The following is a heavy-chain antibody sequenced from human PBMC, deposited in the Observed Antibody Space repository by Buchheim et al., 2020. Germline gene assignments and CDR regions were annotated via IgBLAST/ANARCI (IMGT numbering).Heavy chain of an antibody. CDR2: ISYDGSNK. V-gene: IGHV3-30*18. D-gene: IGHD2-15*01. Sequence: QVQVVESGGGVVQPGRSLRLSCAASGFTFSNYGMHWVRQAPGKGLEWVAVISYDGSNKYYADSVKGRFTISRDSSKNTLYLQMNSLRAEDTAVYYCAKWAANRYGMDVWGQGTT. CDR1: GFTFSNYG. CDR3: AKWAANRYGMDV. J-gene: IGHJ6*02.